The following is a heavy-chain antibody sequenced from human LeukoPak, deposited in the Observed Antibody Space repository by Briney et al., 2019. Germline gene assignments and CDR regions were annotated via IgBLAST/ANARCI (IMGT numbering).Heavy chain of an antibody. CDR2: IYSGGST. Sequence: GGSLRLSCAASGFTVSSNYMSWVRQAPGKGLEWVSVIYSGGSTYYADSVKGRFTISRHNSKNTLYLQMNSLRAEDTAVNYCASTPFPCGGDCYSPAFDIWGQGTMVTVSS. D-gene: IGHD2-21*02. V-gene: IGHV3-53*04. CDR3: ASTPFPCGGDCYSPAFDI. CDR1: GFTVSSNY. J-gene: IGHJ3*02.